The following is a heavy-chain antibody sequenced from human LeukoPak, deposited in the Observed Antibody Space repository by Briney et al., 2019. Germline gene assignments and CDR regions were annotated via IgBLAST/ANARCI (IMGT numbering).Heavy chain of an antibody. CDR3: AKDQYCSGGSCYLPS. CDR1: GFTFSSCA. Sequence: PGGSLRLSCAASGFTFSSCAMSWVRQAPGKGLEWVSAISGSGGSTYYADSVKGQFTISRDNSKNTLYLQVNSLRAEDTAVYYCAKDQYCSGGSCYLPSWGQGTLVTVSS. J-gene: IGHJ5*02. V-gene: IGHV3-23*01. D-gene: IGHD2-15*01. CDR2: ISGSGGST.